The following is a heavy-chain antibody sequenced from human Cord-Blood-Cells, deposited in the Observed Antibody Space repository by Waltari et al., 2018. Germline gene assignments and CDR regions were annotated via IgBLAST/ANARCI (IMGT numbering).Heavy chain of an antibody. Sequence: QVQLVQSGAEVKKPGSSVKVSCKASGGTFSSYALSWVRPAPGQGFEWMGRIIPMFGTANYAQKCQGRGTITADESTSTAYMELSSLRSEDTAVYYCASEYCSSTSCYNWFDPWGQGTLVTVSS. V-gene: IGHV1-69*18. J-gene: IGHJ5*02. CDR2: IIPMFGTA. CDR3: ASEYCSSTSCYNWFDP. CDR1: GGTFSSYA. D-gene: IGHD2-2*01.